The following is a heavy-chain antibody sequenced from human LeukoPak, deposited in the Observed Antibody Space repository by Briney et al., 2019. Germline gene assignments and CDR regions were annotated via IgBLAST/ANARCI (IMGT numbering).Heavy chain of an antibody. J-gene: IGHJ4*02. CDR1: GGSISSGGYS. Sequence: PSETLSLTCAVSGGSISSGGYSWSWLRQPPGKGLEWIGYIYHSGITYYNPSLKSRVTISVDRSKKQFSLKLSSVTAADTAVYYCARSSGSYYNPFDYWGQGTLVTVSS. V-gene: IGHV4-30-2*01. CDR2: IYHSGIT. CDR3: ARSSGSYYNPFDY. D-gene: IGHD3-10*01.